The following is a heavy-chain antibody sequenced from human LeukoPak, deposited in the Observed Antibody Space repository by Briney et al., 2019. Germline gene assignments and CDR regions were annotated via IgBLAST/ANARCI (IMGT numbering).Heavy chain of an antibody. V-gene: IGHV1-3*02. CDR3: AKDSGRGPVAGPNYFMDV. CDR1: GYTFTSYA. D-gene: IGHD6-19*01. CDR2: SNAGNGNT. J-gene: IGHJ6*03. Sequence: ASVKVSCKASGYTFTSYAMHWVRQAPGQRLEWMGWSNAGNGNTKYSQEFQGRVTITRDTSASTAYMELSSLRSEDTSVYYCAKDSGRGPVAGPNYFMDVWGKGTTVTVSS.